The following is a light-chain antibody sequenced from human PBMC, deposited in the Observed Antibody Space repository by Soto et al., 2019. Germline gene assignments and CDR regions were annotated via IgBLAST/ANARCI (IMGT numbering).Light chain of an antibody. J-gene: IGKJ1*01. V-gene: IGKV1-5*01. CDR3: QQYNSYSPLT. Sequence: DIQMTQSPSTLSASVVDRVTITCRASQSISSWLAWYQQKPGKAPKLLIYDASSLESAGPSRFSGSGSGTEFTLTISSLQPDDFATYYCQQYNSYSPLTFGQGTKVEIK. CDR1: QSISSW. CDR2: DAS.